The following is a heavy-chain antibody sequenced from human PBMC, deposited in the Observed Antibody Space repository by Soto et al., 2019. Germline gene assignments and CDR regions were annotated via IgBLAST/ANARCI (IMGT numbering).Heavy chain of an antibody. CDR3: ARAFRREVVVKNHERWSDAFDI. CDR2: IWYDGSNK. V-gene: IGHV3-33*08. Sequence: GGSLRLSCAASGFTFSSYGMHWVRQAPGKGLEWVAVIWYDGSNKYYADSVKGRFTISRDNSKNTLYLQMNSVRAEDTAVYYCARAFRREVVVKNHERWSDAFDIWGQGTMVTVSS. J-gene: IGHJ3*02. D-gene: IGHD3-22*01. CDR1: GFTFSSYG.